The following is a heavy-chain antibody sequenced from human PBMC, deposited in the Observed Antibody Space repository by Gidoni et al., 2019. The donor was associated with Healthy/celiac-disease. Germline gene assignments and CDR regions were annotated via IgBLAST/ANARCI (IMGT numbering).Heavy chain of an antibody. Sequence: EVQLLESGGGLVQPGGSLRLSCAASGFTFSSYAMSWVRQAPGKGLEWVSAISGSGGSTYYADSVKGRFTTSRDNSKNTLYLQMNSLRAEDTAVYYCAKDLGLLWFGELWLDYWGQGTLVTVSS. CDR3: AKDLGLLWFGELWLDY. J-gene: IGHJ4*02. CDR2: ISGSGGST. CDR1: GFTFSSYA. D-gene: IGHD3-10*01. V-gene: IGHV3-23*01.